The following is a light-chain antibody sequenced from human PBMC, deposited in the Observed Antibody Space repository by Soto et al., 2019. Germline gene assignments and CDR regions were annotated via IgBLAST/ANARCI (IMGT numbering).Light chain of an antibody. CDR1: NSGSKS. J-gene: IGLJ2*01. CDR3: QVWDSSSDHPVV. Sequence: SYELTQPPSVSVAPGKTARITCGGNNSGSKSVHWYQQKPCQAPVLVIYYDSDRPSGIPERFSGSNSGNTATLTISRVEAGDEADYYCQVWDSSSDHPVVFGGGTKVTVL. CDR2: YDS. V-gene: IGLV3-21*04.